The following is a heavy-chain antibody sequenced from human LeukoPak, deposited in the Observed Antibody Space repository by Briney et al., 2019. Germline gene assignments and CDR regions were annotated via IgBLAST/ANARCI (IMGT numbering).Heavy chain of an antibody. CDR2: INPNSGGT. J-gene: IGHJ6*02. V-gene: IGHV1-2*06. D-gene: IGHD2-2*01. Sequence: ASVKVSCKVSGYTLTELSMHWVRQAPGQGLEWMGRINPNSGGTNYAQKFQGRVTMTRDTSINTAYMELSSLRSDDTAVYYCARVGPPDASGMDVWGQGTTVTVSS. CDR3: ARVGPPDASGMDV. CDR1: GYTLTELS.